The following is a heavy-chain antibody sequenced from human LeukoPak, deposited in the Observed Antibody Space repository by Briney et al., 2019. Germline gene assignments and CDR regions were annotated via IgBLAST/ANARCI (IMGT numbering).Heavy chain of an antibody. CDR1: GFTFDDYG. D-gene: IGHD2-8*01. CDR2: INWNGGST. J-gene: IGHJ2*01. CDR3: AGGDRNGWYFDL. V-gene: IGHV3-20*04. Sequence: GGSLRLYCAVSGFTFDDYGMSWVRQVPGKGLECVSGINWNGGSTGYADSVKGRFTISRDNAKNSLYLQMNSLRVEDTALYYCAGGDRNGWYFDLWGRGTLVTVS.